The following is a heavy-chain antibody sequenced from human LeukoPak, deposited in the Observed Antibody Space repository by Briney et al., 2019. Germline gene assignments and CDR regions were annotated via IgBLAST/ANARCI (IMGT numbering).Heavy chain of an antibody. V-gene: IGHV1-2*02. D-gene: IGHD3-22*01. Sequence: GASVKVSCKASGYTFTGYYMHWVRQAPGQGLEWMGWNNPNSGGTNYAQKFQGRVTMTRDTSISTAFMELSRLRSDDTAVYYCARVKTMIVVVRLFDYWGQGTLVTVSS. CDR2: NNPNSGGT. CDR3: ARVKTMIVVVRLFDY. J-gene: IGHJ4*02. CDR1: GYTFTGYY.